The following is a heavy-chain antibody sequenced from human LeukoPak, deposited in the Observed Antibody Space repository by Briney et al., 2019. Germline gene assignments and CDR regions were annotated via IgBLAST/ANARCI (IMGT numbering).Heavy chain of an antibody. V-gene: IGHV4-30-4*07. CDR2: IYYSGST. J-gene: IGHJ4*02. CDR1: GGSISSAIYS. CDR3: AREDMATVSMNY. Sequence: SETLSLTCAVSGGSISSAIYSWSWIRQPPGKGLEWIGYIYYSGSTYYNPSLKSRVTISIDTSKNQFSLKLSSVTAADTAVYYCAREDMATVSMNYWGQGTLVTVSS. D-gene: IGHD5-24*01.